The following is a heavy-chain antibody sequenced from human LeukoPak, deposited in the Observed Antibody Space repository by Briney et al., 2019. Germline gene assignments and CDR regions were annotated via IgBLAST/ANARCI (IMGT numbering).Heavy chain of an antibody. Sequence: ASVKVSCKASGYTFTSYGISWVRQAPGQGLEWMGWISAYNGNTNYAQKLQGRVTMTTDTSTSTAYMELRSLRSDDTAVYYCARVVRYSGYDLAPYAFDIWGQGTMVTASS. J-gene: IGHJ3*02. D-gene: IGHD5-12*01. V-gene: IGHV1-18*01. CDR3: ARVVRYSGYDLAPYAFDI. CDR1: GYTFTSYG. CDR2: ISAYNGNT.